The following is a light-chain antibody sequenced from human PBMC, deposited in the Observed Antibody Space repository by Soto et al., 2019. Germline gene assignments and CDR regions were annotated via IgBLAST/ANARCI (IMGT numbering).Light chain of an antibody. CDR1: QDIRSD. CDR3: LKDNTYPWT. Sequence: AIQVTQSPSSLSASVGDRVTISCRASQDIRSDLCWYQQEPGKAPQMLIFAASNLQSGVPSRFSGNASGTTFTLTIISLQPEAVATYYCLKDNTYPWTFGQGTKVDI. V-gene: IGKV1-6*01. J-gene: IGKJ1*01. CDR2: AAS.